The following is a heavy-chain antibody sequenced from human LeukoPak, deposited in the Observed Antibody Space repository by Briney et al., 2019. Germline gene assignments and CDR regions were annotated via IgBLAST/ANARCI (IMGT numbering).Heavy chain of an antibody. D-gene: IGHD3-9*01. CDR1: GYTFTSDA. V-gene: IGHV1-69*05. Sequence: GASVKVSCKXSGYTFTSDAISWVRQAPGQGLEWMGRIIPIFGTANYAQKFQGRVTITTDESTSTAYMELSSLRSEDTAVYYCARDEDYDILTGYPDYWGQGTLVTVSS. J-gene: IGHJ4*02. CDR2: IIPIFGTA. CDR3: ARDEDYDILTGYPDY.